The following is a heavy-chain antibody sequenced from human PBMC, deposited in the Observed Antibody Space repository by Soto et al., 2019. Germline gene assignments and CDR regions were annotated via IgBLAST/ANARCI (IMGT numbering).Heavy chain of an antibody. CDR2: LSAYNANA. J-gene: IGHJ4*02. CDR1: GYTFRNFG. CDR3: ARENSYFDY. Sequence: QIQLLQSGDEVKKPGASVKVTCKASGYTFRNFGISCVRQAPGQGLEWMGWLSAYNANANYAQKFQGRLTMTADTSTSTAYMELRSLRSDDTAVYYCARENSYFDYWGQGTLVTVSS. V-gene: IGHV1-18*01.